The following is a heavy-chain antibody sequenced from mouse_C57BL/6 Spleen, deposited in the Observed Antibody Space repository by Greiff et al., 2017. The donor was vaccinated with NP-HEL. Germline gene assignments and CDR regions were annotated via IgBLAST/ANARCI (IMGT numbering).Heavy chain of an antibody. J-gene: IGHJ3*01. CDR1: GYTFTSYW. Sequence: VQLQQPGAELVKPGASVKLSCKASGYTFTSYWMQWVKQRPGQGLEWIGEIDPSDSYTNYNQKFKGKATLTVDTSSSTAYMQLSSLTSEDSAVYYCARSEGQAYWGQGTLVTVSA. CDR2: IDPSDSYT. CDR3: ARSEGQAY. D-gene: IGHD3-3*01. V-gene: IGHV1-50*01.